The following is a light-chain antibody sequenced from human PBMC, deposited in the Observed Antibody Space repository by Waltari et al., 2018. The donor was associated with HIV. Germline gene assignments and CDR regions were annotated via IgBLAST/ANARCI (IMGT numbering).Light chain of an antibody. Sequence: DIQMTQSPSTLSASVGDRVTITCRASQSIGSFLAWYQQKPGKGPNFLIYMASSLESGVPSRFSGSGSGTEFTLTITSLQPDDFATYYCQQYNNYRTFGQGTRLEIK. V-gene: IGKV1-5*03. CDR3: QQYNNYRT. CDR2: MAS. CDR1: QSIGSF. J-gene: IGKJ5*01.